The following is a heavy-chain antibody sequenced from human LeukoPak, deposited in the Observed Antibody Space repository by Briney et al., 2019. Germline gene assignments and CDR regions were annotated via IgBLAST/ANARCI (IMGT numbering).Heavy chain of an antibody. J-gene: IGHJ6*02. Sequence: GGSLRLSCAASGFTFSDYYMSWIRQAPGKGLEWVSYISSSSRYTNYTDSVKGRFTISRDNAKNSLYLHMNSLRAEDTAVYYCARASGYYDSSGYYGSDYYGMDVWGQGTTVTVSS. CDR2: ISSSSRYT. V-gene: IGHV3-11*05. D-gene: IGHD3-22*01. CDR3: ARASGYYDSSGYYGSDYYGMDV. CDR1: GFTFSDYY.